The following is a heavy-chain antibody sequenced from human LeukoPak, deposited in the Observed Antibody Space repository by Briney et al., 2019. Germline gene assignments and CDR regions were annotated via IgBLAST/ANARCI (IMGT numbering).Heavy chain of an antibody. CDR2: ISGSGGST. J-gene: IGHJ6*03. CDR1: GFTFSTYA. Sequence: GGSLRLSCAASGFTFSTYAMSWVRQAPGKELEWVSAISGSGGSTYYADSVKGRFTISRDNSKNTLYLQMNSLRAEDTAVYYCAKGTRSSIAARHLYYMDVWGKGTTVTVSS. CDR3: AKGTRSSIAARHLYYMDV. D-gene: IGHD6-6*01. V-gene: IGHV3-23*01.